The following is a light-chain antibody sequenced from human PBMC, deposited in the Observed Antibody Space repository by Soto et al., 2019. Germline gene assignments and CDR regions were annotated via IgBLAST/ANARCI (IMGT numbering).Light chain of an antibody. CDR2: STS. J-gene: IGKJ4*01. V-gene: IGKV3-15*01. CDR3: QQRSNWLGT. Sequence: VLTQSPATLSVSPGERVTLSCRASQSVSSLLAWYQQKPGQAPRLLIYSTSTRATGIPARFSGSGSGTEFTLTISSLQSEDFAIYYCQQRSNWLGTFGGGTKVEIK. CDR1: QSVSSL.